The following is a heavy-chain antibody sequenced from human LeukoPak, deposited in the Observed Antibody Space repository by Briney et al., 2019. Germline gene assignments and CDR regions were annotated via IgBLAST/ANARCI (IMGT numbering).Heavy chain of an antibody. Sequence: SESLSLTCTVSGGSIGTYYWSWIRQPPGKGLEWIGYIYYSGSTSYNPSPKGRVTISVDTSKSQFSLKMNSVTAADTAVYYCARRGYCDFTSCSGLDSWGQGALVTVSA. D-gene: IGHD2-2*01. CDR3: ARRGYCDFTSCSGLDS. J-gene: IGHJ4*02. CDR2: IYYSGST. V-gene: IGHV4-59*01. CDR1: GGSIGTYY.